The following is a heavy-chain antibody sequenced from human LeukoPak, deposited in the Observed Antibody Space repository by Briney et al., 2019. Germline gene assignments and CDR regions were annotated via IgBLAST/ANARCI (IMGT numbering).Heavy chain of an antibody. D-gene: IGHD6-19*01. Sequence: SETLPLTCSVSGDSMNNYYWSWIRQPPGKGLEYIGYVYYSGHTNYNPSLKSQVTISVDRSKSQFSLRLTSVTTADTAVYYCVRDDSGWYFFGYWGQGTLVTVS. CDR3: VRDDSGWYFFGY. V-gene: IGHV4-59*01. J-gene: IGHJ4*02. CDR2: VYYSGHT. CDR1: GDSMNNYY.